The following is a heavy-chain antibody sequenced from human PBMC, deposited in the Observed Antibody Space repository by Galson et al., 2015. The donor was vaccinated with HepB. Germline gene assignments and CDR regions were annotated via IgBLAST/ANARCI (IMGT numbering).Heavy chain of an antibody. CDR3: ARDKSHVMCGGDCYSDY. V-gene: IGHV3-7*03. J-gene: IGHJ4*02. CDR2: IKQDGSEK. D-gene: IGHD2-21*02. Sequence: SLRLSCAASGFTFSSYWMSWVRQAPGKGLEWVANIKQDGSEKYCVDSVKGRFTISRDNAKNSLYLQMNSLRAEDTAVYYCARDKSHVMCGGDCYSDYWGQGTLVTVSS. CDR1: GFTFSSYW.